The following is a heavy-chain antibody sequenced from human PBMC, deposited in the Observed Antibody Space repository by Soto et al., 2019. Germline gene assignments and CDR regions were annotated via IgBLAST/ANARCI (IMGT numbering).Heavy chain of an antibody. CDR2: ISGSGTIT. J-gene: IGHJ5*02. V-gene: IGHV3-23*01. CDR3: AGWARYCSGADCRA. Sequence: EVQLLESGGGLVQPGGSLRLSCAASGFPFSSRAMSWVRQAPGKGLEWVSAISGSGTITYYADSVKGRFTISRDTSKNTIYLQMNSLRADDTAVYYCAGWARYCSGADCRAWGQGTLVTVSS. CDR1: GFPFSSRA. D-gene: IGHD2-15*01.